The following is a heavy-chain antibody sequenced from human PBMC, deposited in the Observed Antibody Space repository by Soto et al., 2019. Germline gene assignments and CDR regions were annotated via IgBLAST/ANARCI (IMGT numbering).Heavy chain of an antibody. CDR2: IKSKTDGGTT. CDR3: TTTYYYDSSGYYPKYYYYYGMDV. V-gene: IGHV3-15*07. J-gene: IGHJ6*02. Sequence: GGSLRLSCAASGFTFSNAWMNWVRQAPGKGLEWVGRIKSKTDGGTTDYAAPVKGRFTISRDDSKNTLYLQMNSLKTEDTAVYYCTTTYYYDSSGYYPKYYYYYGMDVWGQGTTVTVSS. D-gene: IGHD3-22*01. CDR1: GFTFSNAW.